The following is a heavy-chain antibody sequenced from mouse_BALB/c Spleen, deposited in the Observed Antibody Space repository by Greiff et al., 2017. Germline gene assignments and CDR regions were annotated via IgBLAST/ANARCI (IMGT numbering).Heavy chain of an antibody. CDR2: IDPYNGGT. D-gene: IGHD3-3*01. CDR3: ARSRRDPSFDY. V-gene: IGHV1S135*01. Sequence: HLVESGPELVKPGASVKVSCKASGYAFTSYNMYWVKQSHGKSLEWIGYIDPYNGGTSYNQKFKGKATLTVDKSSSTAYMHLNSLTSEDSAVYYCARSRRDPSFDYWGQGTTLTVSS. J-gene: IGHJ2*01. CDR1: GYAFTSYN.